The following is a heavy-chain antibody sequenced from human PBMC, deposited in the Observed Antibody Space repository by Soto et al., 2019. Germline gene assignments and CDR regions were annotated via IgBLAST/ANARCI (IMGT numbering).Heavy chain of an antibody. CDR2: INSYNGVT. CDR3: ARDRQNYGSLDY. Sequence: QVQLVQSGAEVKNPRASVKVSCRASGYTLSNNYGISWVRQAPGQGLEWMGWINSYNGVTNNARKFQDRVTLTTDASTTTAYMELRSLRSDDTAIYYCARDRQNYGSLDYWGQGTLVTVSS. D-gene: IGHD4-17*01. V-gene: IGHV1-18*01. J-gene: IGHJ4*02. CDR1: GYTLSNNYG.